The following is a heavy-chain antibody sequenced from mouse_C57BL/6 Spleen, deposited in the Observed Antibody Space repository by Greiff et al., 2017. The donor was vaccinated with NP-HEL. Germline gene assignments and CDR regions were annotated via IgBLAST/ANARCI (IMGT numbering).Heavy chain of an antibody. D-gene: IGHD2-5*01. CDR3: ARDSNYYFDY. J-gene: IGHJ2*01. CDR1: GYAFTNYL. CDR2: INPGSGGT. V-gene: IGHV1-54*01. Sequence: VQLQQSGAELVRPGTSVKVSCKASGYAFTNYLIEWVKQRPGQGLEWIGVINPGSGGTNYNEKFKGKATLTADKSSSTAYMQLSSLTSEDSAVYFCARDSNYYFDYWGQGTTLTVSS.